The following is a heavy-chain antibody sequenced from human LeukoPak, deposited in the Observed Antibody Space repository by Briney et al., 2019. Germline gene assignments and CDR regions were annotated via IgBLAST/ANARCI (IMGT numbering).Heavy chain of an antibody. CDR3: ARHSGGRGVIGEFDT. V-gene: IGHV4-39*01. D-gene: IGHD3-10*01. Sequence: SETLSLTCTVSGGSISSSIYYWGWIRQPPGMGLEWIGSVYYSGSTYHSPPLKSRVTISVDTSKNHFSLQLSSVTAADTAVYYCARHSGGRGVIGEFDTWGQRTLVAVSS. CDR1: GGSISSSIYY. CDR2: VYYSGST. J-gene: IGHJ5*02.